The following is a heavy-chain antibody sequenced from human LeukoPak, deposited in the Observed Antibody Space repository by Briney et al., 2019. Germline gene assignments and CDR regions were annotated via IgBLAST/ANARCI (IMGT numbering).Heavy chain of an antibody. V-gene: IGHV1-2*02. CDR2: INPNSGDT. J-gene: IGHJ6*03. CDR3: ARAPLSGYYMDV. D-gene: IGHD1-26*01. CDR1: GYIFTGYY. Sequence: GASVKVSCKASGYIFTGYYMHWVRQAPGQELEWMGWINPNSGDTNYAQKFQGRVTMTRDTSISTAYMELSRLRSDDTAVYYCARAPLSGYYMDVWGKGTTVTVSS.